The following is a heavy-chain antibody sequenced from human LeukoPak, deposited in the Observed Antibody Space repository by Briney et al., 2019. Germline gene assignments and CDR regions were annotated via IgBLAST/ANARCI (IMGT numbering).Heavy chain of an antibody. CDR1: GFTFSSYT. CDR2: ISSSSSYI. J-gene: IGHJ4*02. D-gene: IGHD4-17*01. Sequence: GGSLRLSCAASGFTFSSYTMNWVRQAPGKGLEWVSSISSSSSYIYYADSVKGRFTISRDNAKNSLYLQMNSLRAEDTAVYYCAKDRSTVTTWVPLNYWGQGTLVTVSS. V-gene: IGHV3-21*01. CDR3: AKDRSTVTTWVPLNY.